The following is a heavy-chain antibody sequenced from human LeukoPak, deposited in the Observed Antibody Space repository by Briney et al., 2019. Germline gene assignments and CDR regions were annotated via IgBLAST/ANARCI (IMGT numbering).Heavy chain of an antibody. CDR3: ARTLHSGYELGGFDY. D-gene: IGHD5-12*01. V-gene: IGHV4-31*03. Sequence: SETLSLTCTVSGGSISSGGYYWSWIRQHPGKGLEWIGYIYYSGSTYYNPSLKSRVTISVDTSKNQFSLKLSSVTAADTAVYYCARTLHSGYELGGFDYWGQGTLVTVSS. CDR2: IYYSGST. J-gene: IGHJ4*02. CDR1: GGSISSGGYY.